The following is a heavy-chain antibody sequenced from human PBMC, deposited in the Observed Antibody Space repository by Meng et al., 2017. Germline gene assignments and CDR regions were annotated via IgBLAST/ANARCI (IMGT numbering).Heavy chain of an antibody. CDR3: ARDGATTVTTGWFDP. CDR1: GGSVISGSYY. CDR2: IYYSGGT. D-gene: IGHD4-17*01. J-gene: IGHJ5*02. V-gene: IGHV4-61*01. Sequence: VQLPEAGPGGVRTSETPSPTFTIAGGSVISGSYYWSGIRQPPGKGLEWIGYIYYSGGTNYNPSLKSRVTISVDTSKNQFSLKLSSVTAADTAVYYCARDGATTVTTGWFDPWGQGTLVTVSS.